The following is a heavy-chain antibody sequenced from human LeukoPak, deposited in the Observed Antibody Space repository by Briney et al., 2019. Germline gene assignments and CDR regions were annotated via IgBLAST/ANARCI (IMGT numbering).Heavy chain of an antibody. V-gene: IGHV3-15*01. CDR3: TRQGDY. CDR1: GFTFSSYA. CDR2: IKSKGDGETT. J-gene: IGHJ4*02. Sequence: GGSLRLSCAASGFTFSSYAMSWVRQAPGKGLEWVARIKSKGDGETTDYAAPVKGRFTISRDDSKNTMYLQMNSLKTEDTAVYYCTRQGDYWGQGTLVTVS.